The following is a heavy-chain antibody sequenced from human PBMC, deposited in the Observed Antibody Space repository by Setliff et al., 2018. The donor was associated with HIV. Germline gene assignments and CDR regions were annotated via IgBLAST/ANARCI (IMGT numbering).Heavy chain of an antibody. CDR2: LYYDGRT. J-gene: IGHJ5*01. CDR1: GGSIRTGAYY. V-gene: IGHV4-39*07. Sequence: PSETLSLTCTVSGGSIRTGAYYWGWIRQPPGKGLEWIGSLYYDGRTFYNPSLKSRLTISVDTSKNQFSLSLNSVTAADTAVYFWARGGAVSADFDSWGQGTRGTVS. CDR3: ARGGAVSADFDS. D-gene: IGHD3-16*01.